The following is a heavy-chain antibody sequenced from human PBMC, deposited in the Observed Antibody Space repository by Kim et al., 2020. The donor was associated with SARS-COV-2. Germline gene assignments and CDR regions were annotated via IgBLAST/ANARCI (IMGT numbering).Heavy chain of an antibody. Sequence: ASVKVSCKTSGYTFTCSGITWVRQAPGQGLEWMGCISAHNGESNNAQKFQGRVTVTTDTSTSTAYMELRSLSYDDTAVYYFPRDHNYIVDYWGEGTQLTVST. J-gene: IGHJ4*02. CDR3: PRDHNYIVDY. CDR2: ISAHNGES. D-gene: IGHD3-10*01. V-gene: IGHV1-18*01. CDR1: GYTFTCSG.